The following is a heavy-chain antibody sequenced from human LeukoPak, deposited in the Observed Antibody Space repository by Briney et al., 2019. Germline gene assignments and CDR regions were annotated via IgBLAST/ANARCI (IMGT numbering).Heavy chain of an antibody. CDR2: ISSSSTII. CDR1: GFTFSSYE. J-gene: IGHJ3*02. D-gene: IGHD3-16*01. Sequence: GGSLRLSCAASGFTFSSYELYWVRQAPGKGLEWISYISSSSTIIKYADSVRGRFTISRDDARESLYLQMSSLRADDTAIYHCGASRQYVGAFDIWGQGTLVTVSS. V-gene: IGHV3-48*03. CDR3: GASRQYVGAFDI.